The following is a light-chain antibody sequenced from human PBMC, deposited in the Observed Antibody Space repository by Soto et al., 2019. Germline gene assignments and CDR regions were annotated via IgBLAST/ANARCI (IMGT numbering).Light chain of an antibody. J-gene: IGKJ5*01. CDR3: QQYYNWPRT. V-gene: IGKV3D-15*01. CDR2: GAS. CDR1: QSIGGNF. Sequence: IVLTQSPGTLSLSPGEGATLSCRASQSIGGNFLAWYQQRRGQAPRLLIHGASNRATGIPDRFSGSGSGTEFTLTINSLQAEDCAVYYCQQYYNWPRTFGQGTRLEIK.